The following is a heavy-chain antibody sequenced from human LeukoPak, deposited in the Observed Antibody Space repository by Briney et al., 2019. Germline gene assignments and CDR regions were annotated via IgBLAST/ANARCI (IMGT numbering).Heavy chain of an antibody. CDR3: ARDSRYCSGGSCYFVADY. CDR2: INTNTGNP. J-gene: IGHJ4*02. D-gene: IGHD2-15*01. Sequence: ASVKVSCKASGYPFSAHFLNWVRQAPGQGLEWMGWINTNTGNPTYAQGFTGRFVFSLDTSVSTAYLQISSLKAEDTAVYYCARDSRYCSGGSCYFVADYWGQGTLVTVSS. CDR1: GYPFSAHF. V-gene: IGHV7-4-1*02.